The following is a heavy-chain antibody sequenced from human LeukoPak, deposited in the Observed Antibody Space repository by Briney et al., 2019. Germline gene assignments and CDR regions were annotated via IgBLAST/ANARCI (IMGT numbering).Heavy chain of an antibody. J-gene: IGHJ4*02. V-gene: IGHV4-34*01. CDR3: ARGGGYYDSSDYFDY. CDR1: GGSFSGYY. CDR2: INHSGST. Sequence: PSETLSLTCAVYGGSFSGYYWSWIRQPPGKGLEWIGEINHSGSTNYNPSLKSRVTISVDTSKNQFSLKLSSVTAADTAVYYCARGGGYYDSSDYFDYWGQGTLVTVSS. D-gene: IGHD3-22*01.